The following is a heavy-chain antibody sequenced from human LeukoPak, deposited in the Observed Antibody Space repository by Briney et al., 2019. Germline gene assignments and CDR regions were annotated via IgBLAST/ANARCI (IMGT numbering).Heavy chain of an antibody. CDR3: AKIHYSNFGYFDY. V-gene: IGHV3-23*01. CDR1: GFTFSSYA. Sequence: GRSLRLSCAASGFTFSSYAMSWVRQAPGKGLEWVSAISGSGGSTYYADSVKGRFTISRDNSKNTLYLQMNSLRAEDTAVYYCAKIHYSNFGYFDYWGQGTLVTVSS. J-gene: IGHJ4*02. CDR2: ISGSGGST. D-gene: IGHD4-11*01.